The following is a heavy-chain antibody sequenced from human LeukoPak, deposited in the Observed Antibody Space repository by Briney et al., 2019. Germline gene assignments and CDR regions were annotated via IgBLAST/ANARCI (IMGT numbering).Heavy chain of an antibody. Sequence: GGSLRLSCAASGFTFSSYSMNWVRQAPGKGLEWVSSISSSSSYIYYADSVKDRFTISRDNAKNSLYLQMNSLRAEDTAVYYCARDRTVDIVIDYWGQGTLVTVSS. CDR2: ISSSSSYI. D-gene: IGHD2-2*03. V-gene: IGHV3-21*01. CDR3: ARDRTVDIVIDY. CDR1: GFTFSSYS. J-gene: IGHJ4*02.